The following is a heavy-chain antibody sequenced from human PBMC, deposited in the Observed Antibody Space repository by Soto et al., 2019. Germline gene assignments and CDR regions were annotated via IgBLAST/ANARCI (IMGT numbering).Heavy chain of an antibody. Sequence: SETLSLTCTVSGGSISSFCWGWIRQPPGQGLEWIGYICSGGTTKYNPSLKSRVTMSVDTSKTQFSLKLTSVTAADTAVYYCARVGSKSFYYATDVWGQGTTVTVSS. CDR3: ARVGSKSFYYATDV. CDR2: ICSGGTT. D-gene: IGHD4-4*01. CDR1: GGSISSFC. J-gene: IGHJ6*02. V-gene: IGHV4-59*01.